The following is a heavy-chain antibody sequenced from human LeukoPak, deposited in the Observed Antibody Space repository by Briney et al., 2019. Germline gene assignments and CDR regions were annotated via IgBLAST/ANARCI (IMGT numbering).Heavy chain of an antibody. V-gene: IGHV7-4-1*02. CDR3: ARVRGYGDYEYYFDF. Sequence: ASVKVSCKASGYIFSSYSLNWVRQAPGQGLERMGWINTITGNPTYAQGFTGRFVFSLDTSVSTAYLQISTLKAEDTAVYYCARVRGYGDYEYYFDFWGQGTLVTVSS. CDR2: INTITGNP. D-gene: IGHD4-17*01. CDR1: GYIFSSYS. J-gene: IGHJ4*02.